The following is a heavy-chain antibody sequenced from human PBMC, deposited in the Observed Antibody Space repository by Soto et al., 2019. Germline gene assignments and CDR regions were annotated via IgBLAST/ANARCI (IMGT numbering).Heavy chain of an antibody. CDR2: VSPEETIK. CDR3: AKDMFRGVPDYFDY. J-gene: IGHJ4*01. Sequence: QVQLVESGGGVVQSGRSLRLSCAASGFTFSYYEMHWVRQAPGKGLEWVAVVSPEETIKIYSESAKCRFTVSRDNSNSTLYLEMDSLRPDDTAVYYCAKDMFRGVPDYFDYWGHGTLVTVSS. V-gene: IGHV3-30-3*02. D-gene: IGHD3-10*01. CDR1: GFTFSYYE.